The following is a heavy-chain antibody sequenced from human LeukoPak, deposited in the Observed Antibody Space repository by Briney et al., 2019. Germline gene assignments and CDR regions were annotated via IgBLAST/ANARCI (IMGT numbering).Heavy chain of an antibody. Sequence: GSLRLSCAASGFTVSSNYMSWVRQAPGKGLEWVSVIYSGGSTYYADSVKGRFTISRDNSKNTLSPQMNSLRAEDTAVYYCARVYSSGWYVDYWGQGTLVTASS. J-gene: IGHJ4*02. V-gene: IGHV3-66*01. CDR1: GFTVSSNY. D-gene: IGHD6-19*01. CDR2: IYSGGST. CDR3: ARVYSSGWYVDY.